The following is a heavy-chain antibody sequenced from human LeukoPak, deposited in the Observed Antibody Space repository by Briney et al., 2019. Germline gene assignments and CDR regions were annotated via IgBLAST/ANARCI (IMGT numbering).Heavy chain of an antibody. J-gene: IGHJ6*03. V-gene: IGHV4-59*01. CDR3: ARTTEGGYTYGYFYYYYMDV. Sequence: SETLSLTCTVPRGSISSYYWSWIRQPPGKGLEWIGYIYYSGSTNYNPSLKSRVTISVDTSKNQFSLKLTSVTAADTAVYYCARTTEGGYTYGYFYYYYMDVWGKGTTVTISS. CDR2: IYYSGST. CDR1: RGSISSYY. D-gene: IGHD5-18*01.